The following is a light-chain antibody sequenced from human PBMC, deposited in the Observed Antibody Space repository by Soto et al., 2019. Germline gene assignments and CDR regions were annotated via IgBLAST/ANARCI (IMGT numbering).Light chain of an antibody. CDR2: DAS. Sequence: EVVLTQSPGTLSLSPGERATLYSRASQSVSTNLAWYQQTPGQAPRVLTYDASTRATGVPDRFSGSGSGTDFTLTISRLEPEDVALYYCQQYGNSPLTLGGGTKVDIK. J-gene: IGKJ4*01. V-gene: IGKV3-20*01. CDR3: QQYGNSPLT. CDR1: QSVSTN.